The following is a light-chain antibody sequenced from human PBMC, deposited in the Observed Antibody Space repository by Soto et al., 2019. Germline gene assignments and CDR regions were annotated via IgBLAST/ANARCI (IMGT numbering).Light chain of an antibody. V-gene: IGLV1-44*01. CDR1: SSNIGSKD. CDR3: AAWDDSLNGYV. Sequence: QSVLTQPPSASGTPGQRFTISCSGSSSNIGSKDVNWYQQLPETAPKVLMYSNNQRPSGVPDRFSGSKSGTSASLAISGLQSEDEADYYCAAWDDSLNGYVFGAGTKVTVL. CDR2: SNN. J-gene: IGLJ1*01.